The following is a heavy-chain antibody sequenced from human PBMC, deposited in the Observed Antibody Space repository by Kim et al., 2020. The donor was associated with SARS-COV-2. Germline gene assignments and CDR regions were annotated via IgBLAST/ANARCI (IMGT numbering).Heavy chain of an antibody. CDR3: AKERGH. Sequence: ASVKVSCKASGFTFTFYSMHWVRQAPGQGLDCMGMINRSGGGTNYAQKFQGRVTMTGDTSTNTVYMELSSLRSDDTAVYYCAKERGHWGEGTLVTVS. CDR1: GFTFTFYS. J-gene: IGHJ4*02. CDR2: INRSGGGT. V-gene: IGHV1-46*01.